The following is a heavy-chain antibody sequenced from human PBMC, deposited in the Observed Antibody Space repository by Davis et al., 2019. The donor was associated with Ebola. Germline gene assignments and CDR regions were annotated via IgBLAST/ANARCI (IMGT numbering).Heavy chain of an antibody. J-gene: IGHJ4*02. CDR1: GFTFSNYW. V-gene: IGHV3-74*01. CDR3: ASFGTDWQRSD. CDR2: INTDGTYT. D-gene: IGHD5-12*01. Sequence: PGGSLRLSRAASGFTFSNYWVHWVRQAPGKGLVWVSHINTDGTYTRYADPVKGRFTVSRDNAKNTLYLQMNGLRSEDTAIYYCASFGTDWQRSDWGQGTLVTVSS.